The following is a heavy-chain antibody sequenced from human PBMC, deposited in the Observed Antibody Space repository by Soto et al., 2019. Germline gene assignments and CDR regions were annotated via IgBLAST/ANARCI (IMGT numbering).Heavy chain of an antibody. CDR2: IDWDDDK. CDR1: GFSLSTSGMC. J-gene: IGHJ5*02. D-gene: IGHD3-22*01. Sequence: GSGPTLVNPTQTLTLTCTFSGFSLSTSGMCVSWIRQPPGKALEWLALIDWDDDKYYSTSLKTRLTISKDTSKNQVGLTMTNMEPVDTGKFFCAKSFYLLESSGYGANWFDPWGQGTLVTVSS. V-gene: IGHV2-70*12. CDR3: AKSFYLLESSGYGANWFDP.